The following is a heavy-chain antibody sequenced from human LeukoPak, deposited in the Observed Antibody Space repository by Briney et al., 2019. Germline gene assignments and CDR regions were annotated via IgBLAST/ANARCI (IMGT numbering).Heavy chain of an antibody. J-gene: IGHJ4*02. D-gene: IGHD1-26*01. CDR2: ISYDGSNK. CDR1: GFTFSSYA. Sequence: PGGSLRLSCAASGFTFSSYAMHWVRQAPGKGLEWVAVISYDGSNKYYADSVKGRFTISRDNSKNTLYLQMNSLRAEDTAVYYCAREGRRWELGPGYWGQGTLVTVSS. V-gene: IGHV3-30-3*01. CDR3: AREGRRWELGPGY.